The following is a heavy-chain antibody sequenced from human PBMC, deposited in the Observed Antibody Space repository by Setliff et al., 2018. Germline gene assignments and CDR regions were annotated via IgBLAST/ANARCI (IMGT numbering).Heavy chain of an antibody. Sequence: GGSVKVSCKASGYTFVNYGINWVRQAPGQGLEWVGWIKTFSFKANYAQKLQDRVTITTDTSTATVYMELRGLRSDDTATYYCARFRVSSGGYNYYAMDVWGQGTTVTVSS. V-gene: IGHV1-18*01. CDR3: ARFRVSSGGYNYYAMDV. J-gene: IGHJ6*02. CDR1: GYTFVNYG. D-gene: IGHD1-26*01. CDR2: IKTFSFKA.